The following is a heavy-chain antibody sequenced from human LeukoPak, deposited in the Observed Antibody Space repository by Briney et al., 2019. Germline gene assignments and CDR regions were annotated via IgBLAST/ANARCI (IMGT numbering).Heavy chain of an antibody. J-gene: IGHJ4*02. CDR3: ARDSNYYGSGSYYNSDY. CDR1: GYTFTGYY. CDR2: INPHSGDT. V-gene: IGHV1-2*02. D-gene: IGHD3-10*01. Sequence: ASVKVSCKASGYTFTGYYIHWVRQAPGQGLEWMGWINPHSGDTSYAQNFQGRVTMTRDTSISTAYMDLSRLRSDDTAFYYCARDSNYYGSGSYYNSDYWGQGTLVTVSS.